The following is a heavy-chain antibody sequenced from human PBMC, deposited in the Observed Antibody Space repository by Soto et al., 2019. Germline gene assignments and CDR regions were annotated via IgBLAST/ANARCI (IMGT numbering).Heavy chain of an antibody. CDR1: GFTFSSYT. D-gene: IGHD2-2*02. CDR3: ARGYCSSTNCYNYFDY. Sequence: EVQLVESGGGLVQPGGSLRLSCAASGFTFSSYTMNWVRQTPGKGLEWVSYISSTSSTIYYADSVKGRFTISRDNARNSLDLPMNSLRAEDTAVYYCARGYCSSTNCYNYFDYWGQGTLVNGSS. V-gene: IGHV3-48*01. CDR2: ISSTSSTI. J-gene: IGHJ4*02.